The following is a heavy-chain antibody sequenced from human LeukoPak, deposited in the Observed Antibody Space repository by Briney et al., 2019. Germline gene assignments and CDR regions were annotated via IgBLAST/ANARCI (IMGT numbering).Heavy chain of an antibody. J-gene: IGHJ3*02. CDR3: ARIITMILDDASDI. CDR1: GGSISSSSYY. V-gene: IGHV4-39*01. Sequence: SETLSLTCTVSGGSISSSSYYWGWIRQPPGKGLEWIGSIYYSGSTYYNPSLKSRVTISVDTSKNQFSLKLSSVTAADTAVYYCARIITMILDDASDIWGQGTMVTVSS. CDR2: IYYSGST. D-gene: IGHD3-22*01.